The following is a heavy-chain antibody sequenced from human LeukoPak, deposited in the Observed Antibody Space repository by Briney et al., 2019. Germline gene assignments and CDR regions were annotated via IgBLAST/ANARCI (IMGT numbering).Heavy chain of an antibody. D-gene: IGHD4-11*01. V-gene: IGHV4-4*02. J-gene: IGHJ4*02. CDR3: ASRSNSYPGYYFDH. CDR1: GDSITSTVW. CDR2: ICHNGNY. Sequence: SESLALTCGVSGDSITSTVWWAWLSQSPGKGRQGIGDICHNGNYNYNPSLNSQVTMSVHESKHHFSLNLTSVIAANKIINFCASRSNSYPGYYFDHWGQGALVTVSS.